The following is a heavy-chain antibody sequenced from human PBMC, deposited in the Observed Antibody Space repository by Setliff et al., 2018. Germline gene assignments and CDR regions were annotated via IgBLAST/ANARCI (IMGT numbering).Heavy chain of an antibody. V-gene: IGHV4-61*09. CDR2: IYTSWST. J-gene: IGHJ4*02. CDR1: GDPMSSRRYY. Sequence: KPSETLSLTCTVSGDPMSSRRYYWAWIRQPAGKGLEWIGQIYTSWSTNYNPSLKSRVTISLDTSKNQFSLKLSSVTAADTAVYYCARENGYCSGGACYFMFDYWGQGTLVTVSS. D-gene: IGHD2-15*01. CDR3: ARENGYCSGGACYFMFDY.